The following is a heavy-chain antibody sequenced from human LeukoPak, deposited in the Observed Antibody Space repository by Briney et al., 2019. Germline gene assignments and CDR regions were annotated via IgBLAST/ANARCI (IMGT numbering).Heavy chain of an antibody. J-gene: IGHJ1*01. CDR1: GYSFTNNW. D-gene: IGHD3-10*01. CDR2: ILPGDSDT. V-gene: IGHV5-51*01. Sequence: GESLKISCKGSGYSFTNNWIGWVRQMPGKGLEWRGIILPGDSDTRYSPSFQGQVTISADKSINTAYVQWSSLKASDTAMYYCATYAGTSSKYFHHWGQGTLVTVSS. CDR3: ATYAGTSSKYFHH.